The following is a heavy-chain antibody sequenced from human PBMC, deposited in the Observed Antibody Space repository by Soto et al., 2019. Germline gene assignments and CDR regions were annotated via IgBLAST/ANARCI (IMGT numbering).Heavy chain of an antibody. CDR3: ARSTTVSYYYYGMDV. CDR1: GFTFSSYS. D-gene: IGHD4-17*01. J-gene: IGHJ6*02. CDR2: ISSSSSYI. Sequence: EVQLVESGGGLVKPGGSLRLSCAASGFTFSSYSMNWVRQAPGKGLEWVSSISSSSSYIYYADSVKGRFTSSRDNAKNSLYLQMNSLRAEDTAVYYCARSTTVSYYYYGMDVWGQGTTVTVSS. V-gene: IGHV3-21*01.